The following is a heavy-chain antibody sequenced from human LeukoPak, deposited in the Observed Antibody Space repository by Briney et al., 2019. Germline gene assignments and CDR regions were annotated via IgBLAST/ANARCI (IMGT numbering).Heavy chain of an antibody. V-gene: IGHV4-34*01. CDR1: GGSFSGYY. CDR3: ARVKSNYDILTGYSPGYFDY. CDR2: INHSGST. D-gene: IGHD3-9*01. J-gene: IGHJ4*02. Sequence: PSETLSLTCAVYGGSFSGYYWSWIRQPPGKGLEWIGEINHSGSTNYNPSLKSRVTISVDTSKNQFSLKLSSVTAADTAVYYCARVKSNYDILTGYSPGYFDYWGQGTLVTVSS.